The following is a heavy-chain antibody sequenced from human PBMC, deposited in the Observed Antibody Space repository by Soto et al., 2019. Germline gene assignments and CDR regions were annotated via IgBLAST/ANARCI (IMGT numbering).Heavy chain of an antibody. CDR1: GYTFTGYY. Sequence: ASVKVSCKASGYTFTGYYMHWVRQAPGQGLEWMGWINPNSGGTNYAQKFQGWVTMTRDTSISTAYMELSRLRSDDTAVYYCARVSSSSSRNGFDPWGQGTLVTVSS. D-gene: IGHD6-6*01. CDR3: ARVSSSSSRNGFDP. V-gene: IGHV1-2*04. CDR2: INPNSGGT. J-gene: IGHJ5*02.